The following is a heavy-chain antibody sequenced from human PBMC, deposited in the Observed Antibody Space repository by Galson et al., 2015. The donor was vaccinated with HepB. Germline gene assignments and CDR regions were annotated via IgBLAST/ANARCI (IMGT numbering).Heavy chain of an antibody. D-gene: IGHD4-17*01. CDR1: GGSISTPNW. Sequence: ETLSLTCAVSGGSISTPNWWTWVRQSPGKGLEWIGEIYHSGGTHFNPSLKSRVTISVDKSKNQFSLNLTSVTAADTAVYFCARNLEGDYPFHYWGQGTLVTVSS. V-gene: IGHV4-4*01. CDR3: ARNLEGDYPFHY. CDR2: IYHSGGT. J-gene: IGHJ4*02.